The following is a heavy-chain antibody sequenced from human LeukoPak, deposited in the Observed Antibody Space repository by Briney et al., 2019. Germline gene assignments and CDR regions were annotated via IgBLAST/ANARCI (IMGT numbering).Heavy chain of an antibody. J-gene: IGHJ4*02. CDR2: INSDGSTT. D-gene: IGHD6-19*01. Sequence: GGSLRLSCAASGFTFSSYWMHWVRQAPGKGLVWVSRINSDGSTTSYADSVMGRFTISRDNAKNTLHLQTNSLRAEDTAVYYCARVIYSGWEGELSDWGQGTLVTVSS. CDR1: GFTFSSYW. V-gene: IGHV3-74*01. CDR3: ARVIYSGWEGELSD.